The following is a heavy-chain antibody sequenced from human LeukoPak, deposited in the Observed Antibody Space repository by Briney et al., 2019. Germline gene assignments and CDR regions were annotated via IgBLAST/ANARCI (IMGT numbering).Heavy chain of an antibody. Sequence: ASVKVSCKASGYTFTSYDINWVRQATGQGLEWMGWMNPNSGNTGYAQKFQGRVTMTRNTSISTAYMELSSLRSEDTAVYYCARGLGGLLWFGRVNWFDPWGQGTLVTVSS. D-gene: IGHD3-10*01. CDR2: MNPNSGNT. CDR1: GYTFTSYD. V-gene: IGHV1-8*01. CDR3: ARGLGGLLWFGRVNWFDP. J-gene: IGHJ5*02.